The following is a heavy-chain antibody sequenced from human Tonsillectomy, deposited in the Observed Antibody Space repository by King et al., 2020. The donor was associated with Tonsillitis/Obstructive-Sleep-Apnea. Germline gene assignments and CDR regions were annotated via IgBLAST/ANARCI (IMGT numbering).Heavy chain of an antibody. Sequence: QLQESGPGLVKPSETLSLTCTVSGGSISSSSYYWGWIRQPPGKGLEWIGSIYYSGSTYYNPSLKSRVTISVDTSKNQFSLKLSSVTAADTAVEYCASKLPGWAYRYGYFDTYYYYGMDVWGQGTTVTVSS. D-gene: IGHD5-18*01. J-gene: IGHJ6*02. V-gene: IGHV4-39*01. CDR1: GGSISSSSYY. CDR2: IYYSGST. CDR3: ASKLPGWAYRYGYFDTYYYYGMDV.